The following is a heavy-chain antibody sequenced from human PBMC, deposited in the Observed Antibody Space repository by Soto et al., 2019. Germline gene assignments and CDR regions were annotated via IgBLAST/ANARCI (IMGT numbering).Heavy chain of an antibody. V-gene: IGHV3-11*01. CDR2: ISSSGSTI. CDR1: GFTFSDYY. CDR3: ARDQYYYGSGSYPYYYYGMDV. J-gene: IGHJ6*02. Sequence: QVQLVESGGGLVKPGGSLRLSCEASGFTFSDYYMSWIGQAPGKGLEWVSYISSSGSTIYYADSVKGRFTISRDNAKNSLYLQMNSLRAEDTAVYYCARDQYYYGSGSYPYYYYGMDVWGQGTTVTVSS. D-gene: IGHD3-10*01.